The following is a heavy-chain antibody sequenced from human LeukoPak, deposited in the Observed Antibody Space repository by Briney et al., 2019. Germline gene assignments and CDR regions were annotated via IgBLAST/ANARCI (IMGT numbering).Heavy chain of an antibody. V-gene: IGHV3-23*01. CDR3: ARVGVDTAIATGDYGMDV. J-gene: IGHJ6*02. CDR1: GFNFSNYA. D-gene: IGHD5-18*01. CDR2: ISDSGANT. Sequence: GGSLRLSCAASGFNFSNYAMNWVRQGPGKGLEWVSFISDSGANTYYADSVKGRLTISRDNSKNTLYLQMNSLRAEDTAVYYCARVGVDTAIATGDYGMDVWGQGTTVTVSS.